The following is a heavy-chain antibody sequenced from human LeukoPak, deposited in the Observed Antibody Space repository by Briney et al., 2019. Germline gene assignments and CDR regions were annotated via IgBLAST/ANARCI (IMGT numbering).Heavy chain of an antibody. J-gene: IGHJ4*02. CDR1: GYSFTTSW. D-gene: IGHD3-3*01. CDR3: ARRAYDVWSGYGDY. CDR2: IHPDDSDT. Sequence: GESLKISCKGSGYSFTTSWIGWVRQMPGKGLEWMGIIHPDDSDTRYSPSVQGQVTISADKSISTAHLQWSSLKASDTAMYYCARRAYDVWSGYGDYWGQGTLVTVSS. V-gene: IGHV5-51*01.